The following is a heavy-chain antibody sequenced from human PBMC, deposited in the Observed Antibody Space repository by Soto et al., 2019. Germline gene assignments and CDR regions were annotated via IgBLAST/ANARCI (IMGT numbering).Heavy chain of an antibody. CDR2: ISYDGSNK. D-gene: IGHD3-3*01. Sequence: WGSLRLSCAASGFTFSSYAMHWVRQAPGKGLEWVAVISYDGSNKYYADSVKGRFTISRDNSKNTLYLQMNSLRAEDTAVYYCAHNYDFWSGYSSPYYYYGMDVWGQGTTVTVSS. CDR3: AHNYDFWSGYSSPYYYYGMDV. CDR1: GFTFSSYA. V-gene: IGHV3-30-3*01. J-gene: IGHJ6*02.